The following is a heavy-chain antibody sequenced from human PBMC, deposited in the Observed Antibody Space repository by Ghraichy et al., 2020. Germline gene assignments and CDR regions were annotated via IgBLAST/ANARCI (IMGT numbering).Heavy chain of an antibody. J-gene: IGHJ6*02. D-gene: IGHD3-3*01. V-gene: IGHV3-23*01. CDR1: GFTFSSYA. CDR2: ISGSGGST. CDR3: AKSKTYYDFWSGYWETYYYYGMDV. Sequence: GGSLRLSCAASGFTFSSYAMSWVRQAPGKGLEWVSAISGSGGSTYYADSVKGRFTISRDNSKNTLYLQMNSLRAEDTAVYYCAKSKTYYDFWSGYWETYYYYGMDVWGQGTTVTVSS.